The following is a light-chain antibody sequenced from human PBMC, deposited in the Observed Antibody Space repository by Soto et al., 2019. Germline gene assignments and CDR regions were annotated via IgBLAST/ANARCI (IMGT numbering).Light chain of an antibody. V-gene: IGKV3-11*01. CDR1: ESVANY. J-gene: IGKJ2*01. Sequence: DIVLTQSPATLSLSPGARATLSCRASESVANYLLWFQQRPGQAPRLLIYDASNRASGIPARFSASGSGTDFTLTISRLETEDFAVYFCQQRKKWPYSFGQGTK. CDR3: QQRKKWPYS. CDR2: DAS.